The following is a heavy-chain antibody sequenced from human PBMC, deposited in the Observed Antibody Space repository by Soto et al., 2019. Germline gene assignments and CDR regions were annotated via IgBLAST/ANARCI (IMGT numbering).Heavy chain of an antibody. D-gene: IGHD4-17*01. Sequence: QLQLQEAGPGLVKPSETLSLTCTVSGGSISSSSYYWGWIRQPPGKGLEWIGSIYYSGSTYYNPAHKSRVTSSVDTSNNQFSLKLSPVTAADTAVYYCARHPATTVTTSPPFDYWGQGTLVTVSS. J-gene: IGHJ4*02. CDR1: GGSISSSSYY. CDR3: ARHPATTVTTSPPFDY. CDR2: IYYSGST. V-gene: IGHV4-39*01.